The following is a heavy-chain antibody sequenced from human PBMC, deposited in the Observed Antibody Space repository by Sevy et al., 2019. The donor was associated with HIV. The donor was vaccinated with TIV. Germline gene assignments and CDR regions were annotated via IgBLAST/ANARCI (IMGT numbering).Heavy chain of an antibody. CDR2: IRPDGSDK. CDR3: ARGVGLDR. D-gene: IGHD1-26*01. V-gene: IGHV3-7*01. J-gene: IGHJ5*02. CDR1: GFTFSPYW. Sequence: GGSLRLSCEASGFTFSPYWMTWVRQAPGKGLEWVANIRPDGSDKYYVDSVKGQCTISRDNVKNSRYLQMNSLRADDTAVCYCARGVGLDRWGQGALVTVSS.